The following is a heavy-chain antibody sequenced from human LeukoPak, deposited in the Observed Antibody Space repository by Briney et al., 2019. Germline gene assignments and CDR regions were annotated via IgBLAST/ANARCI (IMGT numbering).Heavy chain of an antibody. CDR3: AKDKYGGNSGYFDY. Sequence: PGGSLRLSCAASGFSFDDYAIHWVRQVPGKGLEWVAFIRYDGTNKYYADSVKGRFTISRDNSKNTLYLQMNSLRAEGTAVYYCAKDKYGGNSGYFDYWGQGTLVTVSS. J-gene: IGHJ4*02. V-gene: IGHV3-30*02. CDR2: IRYDGTNK. D-gene: IGHD4-23*01. CDR1: GFSFDDYA.